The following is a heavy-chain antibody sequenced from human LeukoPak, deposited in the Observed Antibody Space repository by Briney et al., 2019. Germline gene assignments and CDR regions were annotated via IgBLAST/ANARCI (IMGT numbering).Heavy chain of an antibody. D-gene: IGHD4-11*01. CDR3: ARDRDYSNTERGFDY. V-gene: IGHV1-2*02. Sequence: ASVKVSCKASGYTFTGYYMHWVRQAPGQGLEWMGWINPNSGGTNYAQKFQGRVTMTGDTSISTAHMELRRVTSDDTAVYYCARDRDYSNTERGFDYWGQGALVTVSS. J-gene: IGHJ4*02. CDR1: GYTFTGYY. CDR2: INPNSGGT.